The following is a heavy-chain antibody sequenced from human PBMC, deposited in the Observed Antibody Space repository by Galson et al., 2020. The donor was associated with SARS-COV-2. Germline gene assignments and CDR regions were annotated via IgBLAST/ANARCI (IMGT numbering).Heavy chain of an antibody. Sequence: GGSLRLSCAASGFTFSSFWMTWVRQAPGKGLECVANIKEDESEKRYVDSVKGRFTISRDNAKNSLFLQMNSLRAEDTAVYYCARGGRWVPDYWGQGTLVTVSS. V-gene: IGHV3-7*04. CDR3: ARGGRWVPDY. D-gene: IGHD1-26*01. J-gene: IGHJ4*02. CDR1: GFTFSSFW. CDR2: IKEDESEK.